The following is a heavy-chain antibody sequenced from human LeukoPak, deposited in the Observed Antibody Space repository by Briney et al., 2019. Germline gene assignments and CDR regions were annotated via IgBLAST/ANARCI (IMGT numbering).Heavy chain of an antibody. V-gene: IGHV1-46*01. CDR1: GYTFTGYY. CDR3: AREGYCSGGSCYFDY. D-gene: IGHD2-15*01. CDR2: INPSGGST. Sequence: ASVKVSCKASGYTFTGYYMHWVRQAPGQGLEWMGIINPSGGSTSYAQKFQGRVTMTRDMSTSTVYMELSSLRSEDTAVYYCAREGYCSGGSCYFDYWGQGTLVTVSS. J-gene: IGHJ4*02.